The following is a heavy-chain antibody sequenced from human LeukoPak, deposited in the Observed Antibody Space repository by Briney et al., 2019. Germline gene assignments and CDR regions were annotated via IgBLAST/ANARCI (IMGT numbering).Heavy chain of an antibody. CDR2: IYYSGST. CDR1: GGSISSYY. D-gene: IGHD3-22*01. Sequence: KASETLSLTCTVSGGSISSYYWSWIRQPPGKGLEWIGYIYYSGSTNYKPSLKSRVTISVEPSKNQFSLKLRSVTAADTAVYYCARVTGYMIEDYFDYWGQGTLVTVSS. J-gene: IGHJ4*02. V-gene: IGHV4-59*01. CDR3: ARVTGYMIEDYFDY.